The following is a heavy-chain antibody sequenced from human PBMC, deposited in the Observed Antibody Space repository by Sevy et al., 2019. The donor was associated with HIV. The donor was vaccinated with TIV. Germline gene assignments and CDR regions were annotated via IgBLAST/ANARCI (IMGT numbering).Heavy chain of an antibody. CDR1: GGFISSGAYY. J-gene: IGHJ6*02. V-gene: IGHV4-61*02. CDR2: IYTSGST. Sequence: SETLSLTCTVSGGFISSGAYYWSWIRQPAGKGLEWIGRIYTSGSTNYNPSLKSRVTMSVDTSKNQFSLRLSSVTAADTAIYYSARHVVVVTHHDLDVWGQGTTVTVSS. D-gene: IGHD2-21*02. CDR3: ARHVVVVTHHDLDV.